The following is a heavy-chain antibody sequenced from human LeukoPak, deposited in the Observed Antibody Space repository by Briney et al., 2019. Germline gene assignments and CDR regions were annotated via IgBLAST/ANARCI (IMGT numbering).Heavy chain of an antibody. CDR1: GYNFTNYW. CDR3: ARRRDGYNYVGTDY. D-gene: IGHD5-24*01. CDR2: IYPGDSDT. J-gene: IGHJ4*02. V-gene: IGHV5-51*01. Sequence: GESLKISCKGSGYNFTNYWIGWVRQMPGKGLEWMGIIYPGDSDTTYSPSFQGQVTISADKSISTAYLQWSSLKASDTATYYCARRRDGYNYVGTDYWGQGTLVTVSS.